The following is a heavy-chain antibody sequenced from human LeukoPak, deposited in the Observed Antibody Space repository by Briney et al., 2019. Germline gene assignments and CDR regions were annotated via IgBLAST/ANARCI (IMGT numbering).Heavy chain of an antibody. V-gene: IGHV3-23*01. CDR1: GFTFSSYA. J-gene: IGHJ4*02. CDR2: ISGSGGST. Sequence: GGSLRLSCAASGFTFSSYAMSWARQAPGKGLEWVSAISGSGGSTYYADSVKGRFTISRDNSKNTLYLQMNSLRAEDTAVYYCANGMIRGVSGYWGQGTLVTVSS. CDR3: ANGMIRGVSGY. D-gene: IGHD3-10*01.